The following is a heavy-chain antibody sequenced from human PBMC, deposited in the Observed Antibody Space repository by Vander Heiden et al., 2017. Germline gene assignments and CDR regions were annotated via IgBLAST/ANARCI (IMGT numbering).Heavy chain of an antibody. CDR3: ARDYFDSTGYYYYYGMDV. Sequence: QVQLVQSGAEVKKPGASVKVSCKASGYPFTSYYMHWVRQAPGQGLEWMGIINPSGGSTSYAQKFQGRVTMTRDTSTRTVYMELSSLRSEDTAVYYCARDYFDSTGYYYYYGMDVWGQGTTVTVSS. V-gene: IGHV1-46*01. D-gene: IGHD3-22*01. J-gene: IGHJ6*02. CDR1: GYPFTSYY. CDR2: INPSGGST.